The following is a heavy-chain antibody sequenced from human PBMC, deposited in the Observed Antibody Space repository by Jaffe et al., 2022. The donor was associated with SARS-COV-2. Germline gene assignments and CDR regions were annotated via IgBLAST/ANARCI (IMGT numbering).Heavy chain of an antibody. CDR2: ISGSGGST. CDR1: GFTFSSYA. CDR3: AKDREGDASGYSSSWYFGY. D-gene: IGHD6-13*01. V-gene: IGHV3-23*01. J-gene: IGHJ4*02. Sequence: EVQLLESGGGLVQPGGSLRLSCAASGFTFSSYAMSWVRQAPGKGLEWVSAISGSGGSTYYADSVKGRFTISRDNSKNTLYLQMNSLRAEDTAVYYCAKDREGDASGYSSSWYFGYWGQGTLVTVSS.